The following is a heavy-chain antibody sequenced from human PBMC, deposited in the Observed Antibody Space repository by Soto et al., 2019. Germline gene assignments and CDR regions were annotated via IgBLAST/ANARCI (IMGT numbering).Heavy chain of an antibody. CDR1: GGSISSGDYD. J-gene: IGHJ5*02. D-gene: IGHD3-10*01. CDR3: ARGLGDHSNWFDP. CDR2: IYYSGST. Sequence: SETLSLTCTVSGGSISSGDYDWSWIRQPPGKGLEWIGYIYYSGSTYYNPSLKSRVTISVDTSKNQFSLKLSSVTAADTAVYYCARGLGDHSNWFDPWGQGTLVTVSS. V-gene: IGHV4-30-4*01.